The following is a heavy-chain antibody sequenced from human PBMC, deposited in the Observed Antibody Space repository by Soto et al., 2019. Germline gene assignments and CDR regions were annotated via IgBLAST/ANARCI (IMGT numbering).Heavy chain of an antibody. CDR3: ARDISRRQTYYGMDV. V-gene: IGHV1-46*01. D-gene: IGHD2-21*01. Sequence: ASVKVSCTSSEYPFTSYYMHWVRHAPGQGLEWMGLIHPYGGRTIYAQTFDGRISMTSDTATDTVYMDLSSLRSDDTAVYYCARDISRRQTYYGMDVWGRGTTVTVSS. CDR1: EYPFTSYY. CDR2: IHPYGGRT. J-gene: IGHJ6*02.